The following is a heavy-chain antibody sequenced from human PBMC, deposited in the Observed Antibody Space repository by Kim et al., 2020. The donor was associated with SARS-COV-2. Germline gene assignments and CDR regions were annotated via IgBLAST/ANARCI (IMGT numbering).Heavy chain of an antibody. CDR1: GFTFSSYS. Sequence: GGSLRLSCAASGFTFSSYSMNWVRQAPGKGLEWVSSISSSSSYIYYADSVKGRFTISRDNAKNSLYLQMNSLRAEDTAVYYCARGSTEDNWNYLHDAFDIWGQGTMVTVSS. J-gene: IGHJ3*02. CDR2: ISSSSSYI. CDR3: ARGSTEDNWNYLHDAFDI. D-gene: IGHD1-7*01. V-gene: IGHV3-21*01.